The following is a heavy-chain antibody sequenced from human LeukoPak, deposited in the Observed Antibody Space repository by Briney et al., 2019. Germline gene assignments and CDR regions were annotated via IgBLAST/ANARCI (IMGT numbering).Heavy chain of an antibody. Sequence: ASVKVSCKASGYSFTSKVIRWVRQAPGQGLDWMGWISAYNGNTNYAHKLQGRVTMTKDPSTSTAYMELSSLRSDDTAVYYCTRFGLGKHIEVAGIPFDIWGQGTMVTVSS. J-gene: IGHJ3*02. CDR3: TRFGLGKHIEVAGIPFDI. CDR1: GYSFTSKV. CDR2: ISAYNGNT. V-gene: IGHV1-18*01. D-gene: IGHD6-19*01.